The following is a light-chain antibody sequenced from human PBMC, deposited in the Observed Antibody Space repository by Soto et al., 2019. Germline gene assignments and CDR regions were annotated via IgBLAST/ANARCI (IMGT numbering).Light chain of an antibody. Sequence: EIVLTQSQVKLSLSQGERATISCRASQSVSSSHSAWYQQKAGQAPRLLIYGASRRATGIPDRFSGSGSGADLTLTISRLEPEDFAVYYCQQYGRSWTFGQGTKVDIK. CDR1: QSVSSSH. J-gene: IGKJ1*01. V-gene: IGKV3-20*01. CDR2: GAS. CDR3: QQYGRSWT.